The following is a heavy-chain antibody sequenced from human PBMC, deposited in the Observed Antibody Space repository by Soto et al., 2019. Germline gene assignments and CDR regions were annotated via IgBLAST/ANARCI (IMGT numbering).Heavy chain of an antibody. V-gene: IGHV1-18*01. CDR1: GYTFTSYG. J-gene: IGHJ5*02. CDR2: ISAYNGNT. D-gene: IGHD2-15*01. CDR3: ARDLRDIVVVVAATNWFDP. Sequence: QVQLVQSGAEVKKPGASVKVSCKASGYTFTSYGISWVRQAPGQGLEWMGWISAYNGNTNYAQKLQGRVTMTTDTATSTAYRELRSLRTDDTAVYYCARDLRDIVVVVAATNWFDPWGQGTLVTVSS.